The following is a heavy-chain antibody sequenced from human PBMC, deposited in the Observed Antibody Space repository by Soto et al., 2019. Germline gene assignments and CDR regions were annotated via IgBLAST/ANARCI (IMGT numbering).Heavy chain of an antibody. Sequence: QVQLQESGPGLVKPSETLSLSCTVSGGSISSYYWSWFRQSPGKRMEWIGYVHHSWGSSYNPSLQSRVAISLDTSKSQFSLKVTSVTATDPAVYYCARQGFGPLHGLVDVWGPGTTVTVSS. CDR3: ARQGFGPLHGLVDV. CDR2: VHHSWGS. V-gene: IGHV4-59*08. CDR1: GGSISSYY. J-gene: IGHJ6*02. D-gene: IGHD3-10*01.